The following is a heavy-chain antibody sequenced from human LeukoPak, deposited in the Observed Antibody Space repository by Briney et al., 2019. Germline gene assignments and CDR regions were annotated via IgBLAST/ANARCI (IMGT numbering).Heavy chain of an antibody. D-gene: IGHD1-26*01. CDR3: ARLSGSSYGKYYFDY. J-gene: IGHJ4*02. V-gene: IGHV3-21*06. CDR1: GFTFSTYA. Sequence: GESLRLSCAASGFTFSTYAMERVRQAPGKGLEWVSSISSDNTYIYYADSVKGRFTISRDNAKNSLFLHMNSLRAEDTAVYYCARLSGSSYGKYYFDYWGQGTLVTVSS. CDR2: ISSDNTYI.